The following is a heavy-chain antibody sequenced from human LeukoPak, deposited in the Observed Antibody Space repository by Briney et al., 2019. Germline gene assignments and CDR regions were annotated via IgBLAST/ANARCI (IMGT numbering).Heavy chain of an antibody. CDR3: TRVRHGDYFDP. Sequence: GGSLRLSCSASGFTFSDGYMEWARQAPGKGLQWVGRIRNKPHSYTTDYAASVKGRFTISRDDSKNSLFLQMNSLKTEDTAVYCCTRVRHGDYFDPWGLGTLVTVSS. D-gene: IGHD4-17*01. CDR2: IRNKPHSYTT. V-gene: IGHV3-72*01. CDR1: GFTFSDGY. J-gene: IGHJ4*02.